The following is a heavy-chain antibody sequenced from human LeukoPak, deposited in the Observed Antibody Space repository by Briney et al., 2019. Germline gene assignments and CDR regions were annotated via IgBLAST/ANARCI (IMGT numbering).Heavy chain of an antibody. CDR2: MNPNSGKT. CDR3: AKEGFDY. J-gene: IGHJ4*02. Sequence: ASVKVSCKASGYTFSSYDINWVRQAPGQGLEWMGYMNPNSGKTAYAQKFQGRITITSDTSRSTAYMELSSLTSEDTAVYYCAKEGFDYWGQGTLVTVSS. CDR1: GYTFSSYD. V-gene: IGHV1-8*03.